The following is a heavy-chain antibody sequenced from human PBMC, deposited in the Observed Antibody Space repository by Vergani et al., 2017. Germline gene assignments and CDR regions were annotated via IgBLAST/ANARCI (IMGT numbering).Heavy chain of an antibody. V-gene: IGHV6-1*01. CDR1: GDSVSSNSAA. Sequence: QVQLQQSGPGLVKPSQTLSLTCAISGDSVSSNSAAWNWIRQSPSRGLEWLGRTYYRSKWFNDYALSVKSRITINPDTSKNRFSLQLNSVTPEDTAVYFCARAGSGWTNNAFDIWGQGTMVTVSS. J-gene: IGHJ3*02. CDR2: TYYRSKWFN. CDR3: ARAGSGWTNNAFDI. D-gene: IGHD6-19*01.